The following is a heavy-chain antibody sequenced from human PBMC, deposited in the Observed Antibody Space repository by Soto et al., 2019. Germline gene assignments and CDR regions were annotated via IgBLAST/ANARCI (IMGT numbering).Heavy chain of an antibody. D-gene: IGHD4-17*01. V-gene: IGHV4-30-4*01. CDR1: GGSINSGDYY. CDR2: IYYSGST. Sequence: QVQLQESGPGLVKPSQTLSLTCTVSGGSINSGDYYWSWIRQPPGKGLEWIGYIYYSGSTYYNPSLTTLVSISAYTSKNQCSLKLSSVTAAATAVYYCARAKGLVTVTTSWFDPWGQGTLVTVSS. CDR3: ARAKGLVTVTTSWFDP. J-gene: IGHJ5*02.